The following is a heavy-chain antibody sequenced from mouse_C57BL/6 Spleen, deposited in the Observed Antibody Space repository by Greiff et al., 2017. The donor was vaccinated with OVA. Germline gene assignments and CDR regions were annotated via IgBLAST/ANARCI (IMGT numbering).Heavy chain of an antibody. CDR2: ISSGGDYI. V-gene: IGHV5-9-1*02. CDR1: GFTFSSYA. CDR3: TRDLKLGSPWFAY. D-gene: IGHD4-1*01. Sequence: DVMLVESGEGLVKPGGSLTLSCAASGFTFSSYAMSWVRQTPEKRLEWVAYISSGGDYIYYADTVKGRFTISRDNARNTLYLQMSSLKSEDTAMYYCTRDLKLGSPWFAYWGQGTLVTVSA. J-gene: IGHJ3*01.